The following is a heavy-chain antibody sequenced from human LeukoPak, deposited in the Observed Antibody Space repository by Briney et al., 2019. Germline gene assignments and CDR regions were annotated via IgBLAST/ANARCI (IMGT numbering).Heavy chain of an antibody. CDR2: INHSGST. D-gene: IGHD6-19*01. J-gene: IGHJ4*02. V-gene: IGHV4-34*01. CDR1: GGSFSGYY. CDR3: ARGGRSSGWRGRGYYFDY. Sequence: SETLSLTYAVYGGSFSGYYWSWIRQPPGKGLEWIGEINHSGSTSYNPSLKSRVTISVDTSKNQFSLKLSSVTAADTAVYYCARGGRSSGWRGRGYYFDYWGQGTLVTVSS.